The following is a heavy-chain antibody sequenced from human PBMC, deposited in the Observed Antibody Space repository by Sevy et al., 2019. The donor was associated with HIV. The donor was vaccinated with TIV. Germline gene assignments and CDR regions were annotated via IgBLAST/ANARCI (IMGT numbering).Heavy chain of an antibody. CDR1: GGSISSYY. Sequence: ETLSLTCTVSGGSISSYYWSWIRQPPGKGLEWIGYIYYSGSTNYNPSLKSRVTISVDTSKNQFSLKLSSVTAADTVVYYCARDMLGYCSSTSCYAERYFDYWGQGTLVTV. CDR3: ARDMLGYCSSTSCYAERYFDY. CDR2: IYYSGST. J-gene: IGHJ4*02. V-gene: IGHV4-59*01. D-gene: IGHD2-2*01.